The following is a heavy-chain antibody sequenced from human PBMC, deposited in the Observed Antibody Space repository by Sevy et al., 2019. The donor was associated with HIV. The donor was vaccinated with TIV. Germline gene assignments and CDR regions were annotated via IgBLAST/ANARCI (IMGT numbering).Heavy chain of an antibody. CDR2: ISYEGTET. Sequence: GGSVRLSCAASGFAFSTHAMHWVRQAPGKGVEWVAVISYEGTETFYAASVEGRFTISRDNSKNMLSLQINSLKPEDTAVYYCARDGGYSIKWYPLYWGHGTLVTVSS. J-gene: IGHJ4*01. CDR1: GFAFSTHA. V-gene: IGHV3-30-3*01. D-gene: IGHD1-26*01. CDR3: ARDGGYSIKWYPLY.